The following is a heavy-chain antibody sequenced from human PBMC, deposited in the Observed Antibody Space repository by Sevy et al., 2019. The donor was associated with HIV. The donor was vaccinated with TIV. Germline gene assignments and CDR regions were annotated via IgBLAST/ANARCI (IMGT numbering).Heavy chain of an antibody. Sequence: SETLSLTCAVYGGSFSGYYWSWIRQPPGKGLEWIGEINHSGSTNYNPSLKSRVTISVDTSKNQFSLKLSSVTAADTAVYYCARGRQQLVRFPRYFDLWGRGTLVTVSS. CDR2: INHSGST. V-gene: IGHV4-34*01. D-gene: IGHD6-13*01. CDR1: GGSFSGYY. J-gene: IGHJ2*01. CDR3: ARGRQQLVRFPRYFDL.